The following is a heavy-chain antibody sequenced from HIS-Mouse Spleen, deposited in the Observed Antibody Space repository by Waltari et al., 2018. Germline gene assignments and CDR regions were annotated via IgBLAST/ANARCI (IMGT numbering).Heavy chain of an antibody. J-gene: IGHJ5*02. D-gene: IGHD3-22*01. Sequence: QVQLQESGPGLVKPSETLSLTCTVSGYSSSSGYYWGWIRQPPGKGLEWIGSIYHSGSTYYNPSLKSRVTISVDTSKNQFSLKLSSVTAADTAVYYCARITYYYDSSGPLNWFDHWGQGTLVTVSS. CDR1: GYSSSSGYY. CDR3: ARITYYYDSSGPLNWFDH. V-gene: IGHV4-38-2*02. CDR2: IYHSGST.